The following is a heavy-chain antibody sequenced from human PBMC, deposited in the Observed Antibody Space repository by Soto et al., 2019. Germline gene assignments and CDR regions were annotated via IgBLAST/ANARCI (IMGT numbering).Heavy chain of an antibody. CDR1: GDSISNYY. D-gene: IGHD6-13*01. Sequence: SETLSLTCIVSGDSISNYYWNWIRQPPGKGLEWIGYIYYTGRTNYNPSLKSRDTISEDTSKNQFSLKLSSVTAADTALYYCAREYRYSSSWQGPYYFDYWGQGTLVTVSS. J-gene: IGHJ4*02. CDR3: AREYRYSSSWQGPYYFDY. CDR2: IYYTGRT. V-gene: IGHV4-59*01.